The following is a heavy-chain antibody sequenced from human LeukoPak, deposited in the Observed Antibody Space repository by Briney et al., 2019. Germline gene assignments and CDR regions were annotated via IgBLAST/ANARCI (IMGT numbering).Heavy chain of an antibody. Sequence: PGGSLRLSCVASVDSRLTRWMSWVRQAPGKGLEWVATIKEDGNEKHYADSVKGRFTISRDNGKSSLYLQMSSLRVEDTAVYYCASAAGWEFAYWGQGTLVTVSS. CDR2: IKEDGNEK. V-gene: IGHV3-7*01. CDR1: VDSRLTRW. J-gene: IGHJ4*02. CDR3: ASAAGWEFAY. D-gene: IGHD1-26*01.